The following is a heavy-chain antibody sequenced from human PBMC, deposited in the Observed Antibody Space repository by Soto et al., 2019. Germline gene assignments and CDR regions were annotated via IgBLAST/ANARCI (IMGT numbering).Heavy chain of an antibody. V-gene: IGHV1-69*01. J-gene: IGHJ5*02. CDR3: ARGDPIVVVTATPGWFDP. D-gene: IGHD2-21*02. CDR1: GYTFTSYG. CDR2: IIPIFGTA. Sequence: VKVSCKASGYTFTSYGISWVRQAPGQGLEWMGGIIPIFGTANYAQKFQGRVTITADESTSTAYMELSSLRSEDTAVYYFARGDPIVVVTATPGWFDPWGQGTLVTVSS.